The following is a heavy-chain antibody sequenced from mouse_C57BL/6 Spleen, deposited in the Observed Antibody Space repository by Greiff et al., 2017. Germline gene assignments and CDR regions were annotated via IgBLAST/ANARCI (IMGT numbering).Heavy chain of an antibody. CDR2: IDPSDSYT. CDR1: GYTFPSYW. Sequence: QVQLQQPGAELVRPGTSVKLSCKASGYTFPSYWMHWVKQRPGQGLEWIGVIDPSDSYTNYNQKFKGKATLTVDTSSSTAYMQLSSLTSEDSAVYYCARTSYDYYAMDYWGQGTSVTVSS. CDR3: ARTSYDYYAMDY. V-gene: IGHV1-59*01. D-gene: IGHD2-10*01. J-gene: IGHJ4*01.